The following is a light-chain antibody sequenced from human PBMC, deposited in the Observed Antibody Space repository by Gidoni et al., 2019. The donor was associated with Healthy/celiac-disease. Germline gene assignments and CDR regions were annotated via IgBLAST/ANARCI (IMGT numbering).Light chain of an antibody. V-gene: IGKV1D-43*01. CDR2: YAS. J-gene: IGKJ4*01. CDR1: QGISSY. CDR3: KQYYSTHSLT. Sequence: AIRITHSPFSLSASVGDRVTITFWASQGISSYLAWYQQKPAKAPKLFIYYASSLQSGVPSRLSGSGSGTDYTLTIRSLQPEDFATYYCKQYYSTHSLTCGGGTKVEIK.